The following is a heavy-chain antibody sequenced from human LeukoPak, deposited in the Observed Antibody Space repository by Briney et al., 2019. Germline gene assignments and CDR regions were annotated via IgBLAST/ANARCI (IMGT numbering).Heavy chain of an antibody. J-gene: IGHJ5*02. CDR1: GGTFSSYA. D-gene: IGHD3-10*01. CDR3: ARAERRYYYGSGSFSWFDP. CDR2: IIPILGIA. V-gene: IGHV1-69*04. Sequence: GASVKVSCKASGGTFSSYAISWVRQAPGQGLEWMGRIIPILGIANYAQKFQGRVTMTRNTSISTAYMELSSLRSEDTAVYYCARAERRYYYGSGSFSWFDPWGQGTLVTVSS.